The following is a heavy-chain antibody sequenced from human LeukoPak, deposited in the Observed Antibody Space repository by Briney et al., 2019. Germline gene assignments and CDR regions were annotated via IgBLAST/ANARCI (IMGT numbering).Heavy chain of an antibody. CDR3: ARASCGGDCSPNY. Sequence: ASVKVSCKASGYTFTGYYMHWVRQAPGQGLEWMGRIIPNLAIAKYAQKLQGRLTITADTSTSTVYMELSSLTYDDTAVYYCARASCGGDCSPNYWGQGTLVTVSS. CDR2: IIPNLAIA. V-gene: IGHV1-69*02. D-gene: IGHD2-21*02. J-gene: IGHJ4*02. CDR1: GYTFTGYY.